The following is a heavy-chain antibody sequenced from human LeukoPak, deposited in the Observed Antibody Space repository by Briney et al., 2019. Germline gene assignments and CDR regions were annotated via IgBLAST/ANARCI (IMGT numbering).Heavy chain of an antibody. CDR1: TFTFSRYA. V-gene: IGHV3-7*01. D-gene: IGHD5-12*01. CDR3: ARDRGFTSYDY. CDR2: INQDGSHK. J-gene: IGHJ4*02. Sequence: GGSLRLSCAASTFTFSRYAMAWVRQAPGKGLEWVANINQDGSHKYYVDSVEGRFIISRDAAKNSVHLQMNSLRAEDTAVYYCARDRGFTSYDYWGQGILVTVSS.